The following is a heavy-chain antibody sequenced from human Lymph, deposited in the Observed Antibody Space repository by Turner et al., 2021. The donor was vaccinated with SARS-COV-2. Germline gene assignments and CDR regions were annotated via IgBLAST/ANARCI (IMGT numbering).Heavy chain of an antibody. V-gene: IGHV3-53*04. CDR1: GFTVSSHY. CDR2: IYSGGST. CDR3: ARDEGHYGMDV. J-gene: IGHJ6*02. Sequence: ELQLVESGGGLVQPGGSLRLSCAASGFTVSSHYITWVRQAPGKGLEWVSVIYSGGSTYYADSVKGRFTISRHNSKHTLYLQMNSLRAEDTAVYYCARDEGHYGMDVWGQGTTVTVSS.